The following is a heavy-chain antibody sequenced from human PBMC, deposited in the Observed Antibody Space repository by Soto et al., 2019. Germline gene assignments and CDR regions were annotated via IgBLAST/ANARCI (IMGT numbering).Heavy chain of an antibody. D-gene: IGHD3-16*01. CDR3: ARGNLWWFDP. CDR2: IHTSNGDT. CDR1: GYSFTSYG. J-gene: IGHJ5*02. Sequence: QILLVQSGAEVKQAGASVKVSCKASGYSFTSYGINWVRQAPGQGLEWMGWIHTSNGDTKSAEKFQGRLTMTTDTSTTKAYLELRSLRSDDTAVYYCARGNLWWFDPWGQGTLVSVSS. V-gene: IGHV1-18*01.